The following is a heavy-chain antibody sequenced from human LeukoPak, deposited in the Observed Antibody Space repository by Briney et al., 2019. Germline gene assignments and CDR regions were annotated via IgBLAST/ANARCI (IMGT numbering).Heavy chain of an antibody. V-gene: IGHV4-39*01. D-gene: IGHD2-21*02. J-gene: IGHJ3*02. CDR3: ARRAYCGDDCRSDAFDI. Sequence: TLSLTCSVSGGSISSNSYYWGWIRQPPGKGLDWIGSIYYRGSTYYNPSLKSRVTISVDTSKNQFSLKLSSVTAADTAVYYCARRAYCGDDCRSDAFDIWGQGTMVTVSS. CDR2: IYYRGST. CDR1: GGSISSNSYY.